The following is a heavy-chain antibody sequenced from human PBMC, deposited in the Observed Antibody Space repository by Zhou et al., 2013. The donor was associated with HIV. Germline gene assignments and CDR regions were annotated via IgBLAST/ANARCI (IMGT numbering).Heavy chain of an antibody. V-gene: IGHV1-18*01. J-gene: IGHJ5*02. CDR3: AREPLTGNWFDP. CDR2: VSANNGNT. D-gene: IGHD7-27*01. Sequence: QVQLVQSGAEVKKPGASVKVSCKASGYTFTNSVINWIRQAPGQGLEWMGWVSANNGNTNYARNLQGRVTMTTETSTSTAFLELRSLRSDDTAVYYCAREPLTGNWFDPWGQGTLVTVSS. CDR1: GYTFTNSV.